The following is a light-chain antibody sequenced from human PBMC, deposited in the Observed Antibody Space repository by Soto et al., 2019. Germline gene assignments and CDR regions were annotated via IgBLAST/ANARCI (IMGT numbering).Light chain of an antibody. V-gene: IGLV4-69*01. Sequence: QSVLTQSHSASASLGASVKLTCTLSSGHSSYAIAWHQQQPEKGPRYLMKLNSDGSHSKGDGIPDRFSGSSSGAERYLTIFCLQSEDEADYYCQTWVTGIQIFGGGTKVTVL. CDR3: QTWVTGIQI. CDR2: LNSDGSH. CDR1: SGHSSYA. J-gene: IGLJ2*01.